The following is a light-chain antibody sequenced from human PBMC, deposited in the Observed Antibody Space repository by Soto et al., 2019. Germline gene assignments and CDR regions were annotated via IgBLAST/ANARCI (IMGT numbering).Light chain of an antibody. V-gene: IGLV2-23*01. CDR2: EGN. J-gene: IGLJ1*01. Sequence: QPVLTQPASVSGSPGQSITISCTGTSSDVGNYNLVSWYQQHPGKVPKLMIYEGNKRPSGASNRFSGSKSGNTASLTISGLQAEDEADYYCSSYAGSSTFYVFGSGTKLTVL. CDR1: SSDVGNYNL. CDR3: SSYAGSSTFYV.